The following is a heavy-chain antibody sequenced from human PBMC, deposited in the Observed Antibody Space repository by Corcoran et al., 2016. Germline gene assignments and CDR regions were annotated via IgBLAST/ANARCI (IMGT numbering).Heavy chain of an antibody. Sequence: QVQLVESGGGVVQPGRSLRLSCAASGFTFSSYGMHWVRQAPGKGLEWVAVISYDGSNKYYADSVKRRFTISRDNSKNTLYLQMNSLRAEETAVYYCATWSAGGFDYWGQGTLVTGSS. D-gene: IGHD1-26*01. CDR3: ATWSAGGFDY. V-gene: IGHV3-30*03. J-gene: IGHJ4*02. CDR1: GFTFSSYG. CDR2: ISYDGSNK.